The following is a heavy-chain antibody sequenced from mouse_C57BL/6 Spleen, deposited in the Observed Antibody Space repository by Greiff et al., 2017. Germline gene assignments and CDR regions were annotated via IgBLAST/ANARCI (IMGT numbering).Heavy chain of an antibody. J-gene: IGHJ2*01. CDR1: GFSLTSYG. CDR2: IWSGGST. CDR3: ARAYGNYTNYFDY. Sequence: QVQLQQSGPGLVQPSQSLSITCTVSGFSLTSYGVHWVRQSPGKGLEWLGVIWSGGSTDNNAAFISRLSISQDNSKSQVFFKMNHLQADNTAIYYCARAYGNYTNYFDYWGQGTTLTVSS. D-gene: IGHD2-10*02. V-gene: IGHV2-2*01.